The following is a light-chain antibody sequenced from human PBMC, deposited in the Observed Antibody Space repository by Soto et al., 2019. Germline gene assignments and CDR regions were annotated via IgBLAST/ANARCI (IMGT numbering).Light chain of an antibody. CDR3: QQYNEWPIT. V-gene: IGKV3-15*01. Sequence: ETVMTQSPATLSVSPGERATLSCRASPSVSGSNLAWYQQRPGQAPRLLIYGASIRVAGIPARISGSGSGTEFTLTISSLQSEDFAVYSCQQYNEWPITFGGGTKVDIK. CDR2: GAS. J-gene: IGKJ4*01. CDR1: PSVSGSN.